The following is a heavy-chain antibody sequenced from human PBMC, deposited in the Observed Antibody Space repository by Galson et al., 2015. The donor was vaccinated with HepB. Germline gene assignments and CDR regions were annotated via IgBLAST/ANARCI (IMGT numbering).Heavy chain of an antibody. CDR3: ARGLGYCSSTSCYLWFVP. Sequence: SVKVSCKASGSTFTSYDINWVRQATGQGLEWMGWMNPNSGNTGYAQKFQGRVTMTRNTSISTAYMELSSLRSEDTAVYYCARGLGYCSSTSCYLWFVPWGQGTLVTVSS. D-gene: IGHD2-2*01. CDR2: MNPNSGNT. J-gene: IGHJ5*02. V-gene: IGHV1-8*01. CDR1: GSTFTSYD.